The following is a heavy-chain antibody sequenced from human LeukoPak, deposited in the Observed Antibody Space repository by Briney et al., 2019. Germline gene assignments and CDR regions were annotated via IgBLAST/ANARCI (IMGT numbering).Heavy chain of an antibody. CDR1: GFTFSSYG. V-gene: IGHV3-23*05. J-gene: IGHJ4*02. CDR2: IETGGAST. CDR3: AVLGYPLNY. Sequence: GGSLRLSCAASGFTFSSYGMSWVRQAPGKGLEWVSAIETGGASTYYADSVKGRFSISRDNSKNTLYLQMNSLRAEDTAVYYCAVLGYPLNYWGQGTLVTVSS. D-gene: IGHD5-12*01.